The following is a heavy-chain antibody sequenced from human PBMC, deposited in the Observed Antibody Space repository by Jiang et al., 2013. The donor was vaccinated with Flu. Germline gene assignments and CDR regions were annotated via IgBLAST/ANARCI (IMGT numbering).Heavy chain of an antibody. Sequence: VESGAEVKKPGESVKISCKGSGYSFSSYWIAWVRQMPGKGLEWMGIIFPGDSDTRYSPSFQGQVTISVDKSISTAYLQWSSLKASDTAIYYCARGGAPEIWGQGTMVTVSS. CDR2: IFPGDSDT. CDR1: GYSFSSYW. CDR3: ARGGAPEI. D-gene: IGHD3-16*01. V-gene: IGHV5-51*01. J-gene: IGHJ3*02.